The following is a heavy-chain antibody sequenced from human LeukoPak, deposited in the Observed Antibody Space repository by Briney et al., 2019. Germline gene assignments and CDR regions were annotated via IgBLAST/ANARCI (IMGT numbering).Heavy chain of an antibody. CDR1: GFIFSSYA. V-gene: IGHV3-23*01. CDR2: ISASGADT. CDR3: AKRPRDSSGYYLGAFDG. J-gene: IGHJ3*01. Sequence: SGGSLRLSCAASGFIFSSYAMTWVRQAQGKGLEWVSAISASGADTYYADSVKGRFTISRDNSKNTLYLHMSSLRANDTAVYFCAKRPRDSSGYYLGAFDGWGPGTTVTVSS. D-gene: IGHD3-22*01.